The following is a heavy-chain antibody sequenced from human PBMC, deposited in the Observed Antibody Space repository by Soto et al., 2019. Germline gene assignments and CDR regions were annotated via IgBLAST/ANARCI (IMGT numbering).Heavy chain of an antibody. V-gene: IGHV1-69*13. CDR1: GGTFSSYA. CDR3: AREAPLENYGSGFYTLRVSTGNHYFDY. CDR2: IIPIFGTA. Sequence: ASVKVSCKASGGTFSSYAISWVRQAPGQGLEWMGGIIPIFGTANYAQKFQGRVTITADESTSTAYMELSSLRSEDTAVYYCAREAPLENYGSGFYTLRVSTGNHYFDYWGQGTLVTVSS. D-gene: IGHD3-10*01. J-gene: IGHJ4*02.